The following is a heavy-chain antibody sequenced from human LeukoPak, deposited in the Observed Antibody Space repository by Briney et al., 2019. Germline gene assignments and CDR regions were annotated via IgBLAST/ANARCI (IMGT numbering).Heavy chain of an antibody. V-gene: IGHV4-34*01. J-gene: IGHJ4*02. CDR2: INHSGSN. D-gene: IGHD3-9*01. CDR1: GGSFSGYY. Sequence: SETLSLTPAVYGGSFSGYYWSWIRQPPGKGLECVGEINHSGSNNYNPPLKSRVTISVDTSKNQFSLKLSSVTAADTAVYYCARRRYFDWLSPFDYWGQGTLVTVSS. CDR3: ARRRYFDWLSPFDY.